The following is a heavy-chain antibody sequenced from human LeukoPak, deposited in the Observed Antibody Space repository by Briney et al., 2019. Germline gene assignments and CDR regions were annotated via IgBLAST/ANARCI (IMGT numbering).Heavy chain of an antibody. CDR3: AKGTKPVMTIPDY. Sequence: GGSLRLSCTASGFTFSSYTMSWVRQAPGKGLRWVSTITTGGPNTYYADSVKGRFTVSRDDSKNTLYLQMNSLRAEDTAVYYCAKGTKPVMTIPDYWGQGILVTVSS. D-gene: IGHD1/OR15-1a*01. CDR2: ITTGGPNT. J-gene: IGHJ4*02. CDR1: GFTFSSYT. V-gene: IGHV3-23*01.